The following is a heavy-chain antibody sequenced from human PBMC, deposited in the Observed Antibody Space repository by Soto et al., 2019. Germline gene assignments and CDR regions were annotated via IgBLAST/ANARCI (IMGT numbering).Heavy chain of an antibody. CDR1: GYMFPIYH. J-gene: IGHJ4*02. CDR3: AKGSRMWTPDY. CDR2: IDPSDSRT. V-gene: IGHV5-10-1*01. Sequence: PGESLKISCEASGYMFPIYHISWVRQMPGKGLEWVGKIDPSDSRTMYRPSSRARITISVDKSINTAYMELSSLRSEDTAVYYCAKGSRMWTPDYWGQGTLVTVSS. D-gene: IGHD2-21*01.